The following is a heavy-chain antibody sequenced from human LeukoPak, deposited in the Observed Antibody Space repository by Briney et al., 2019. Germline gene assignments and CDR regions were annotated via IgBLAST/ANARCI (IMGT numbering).Heavy chain of an antibody. CDR1: GFTFSSYA. CDR3: AKVPILYYFDY. J-gene: IGHJ4*02. D-gene: IGHD3-10*01. Sequence: GGSLRLSCAASGFTFSSYAMSWVRQAPGKGLEWVSLISGSGGSTFFEDSVKGRFTIPRDNSKNTLFLQISSLRAEDTAVYYCAKVPILYYFDYWGQGTLVTVSS. V-gene: IGHV3-23*01. CDR2: ISGSGGST.